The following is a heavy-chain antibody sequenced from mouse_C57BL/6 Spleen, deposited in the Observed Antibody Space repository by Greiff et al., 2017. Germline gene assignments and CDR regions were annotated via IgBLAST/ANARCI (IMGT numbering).Heavy chain of an antibody. CDR3: ARRGDYDRGYWYFDV. CDR2: IDPANGNT. J-gene: IGHJ1*03. CDR1: GFNIKNTY. V-gene: IGHV14-3*01. Sequence: VHVKQSVAELVRPGASVKLSCTASGFNIKNTYMHWVKQRPEQGLEWIGRIDPANGNTKYAPKFQGKATITADTSSNTAYLQLSSLTSEDTAIYYCARRGDYDRGYWYFDVWGTGTTVTVSS. D-gene: IGHD2-4*01.